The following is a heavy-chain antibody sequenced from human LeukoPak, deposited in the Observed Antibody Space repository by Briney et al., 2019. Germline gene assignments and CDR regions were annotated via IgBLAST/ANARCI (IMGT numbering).Heavy chain of an antibody. V-gene: IGHV3-30*04. CDR3: ARDMGFAAADYYYYYYYIDV. Sequence: PGGSLRLSCAASGFTFSSYAMHWVRQAPGKGLEWVAVISYDGSNKYYADSVKGRFTISRDNSKNTLYLQMNSLRAEDTAVYYCARDMGFAAADYYYYYYYIDVWGKGTTVTVSS. CDR1: GFTFSSYA. J-gene: IGHJ6*03. D-gene: IGHD6-13*01. CDR2: ISYDGSNK.